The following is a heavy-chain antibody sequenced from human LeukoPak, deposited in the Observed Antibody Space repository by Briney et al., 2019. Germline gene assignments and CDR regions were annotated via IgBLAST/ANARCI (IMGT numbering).Heavy chain of an antibody. CDR2: IIPILGIA. J-gene: IGHJ6*02. V-gene: IGHV1-69*04. CDR3: ARDGYSYGCMDV. CDR1: GGTFSSYA. D-gene: IGHD5-18*01. Sequence: SVKVSFKASGGTFSSYAISWVRQAPGQGREWMGRIIPILGIAKYAQKFQGRVTITADKSTSTAYMELSSLRSEDTAVYYCARDGYSYGCMDVWGQGTTVTVSS.